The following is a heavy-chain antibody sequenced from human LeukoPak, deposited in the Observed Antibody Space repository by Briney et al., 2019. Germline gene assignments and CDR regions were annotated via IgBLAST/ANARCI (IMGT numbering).Heavy chain of an antibody. CDR2: ITSSSSTK. CDR3: ARGAYSSSSN. V-gene: IGHV3-48*01. CDR1: GFTFNTYT. Sequence: PGGSLRLSCATSGFTFNTYTMNWVRQAPGKGLEWISYITSSSSTKYYADSMKGRFTISRDNARNSLYLQMNSLRAEDTAVYYCARGAYSSSSNWGQGTLVTVSS. J-gene: IGHJ4*02. D-gene: IGHD6-6*01.